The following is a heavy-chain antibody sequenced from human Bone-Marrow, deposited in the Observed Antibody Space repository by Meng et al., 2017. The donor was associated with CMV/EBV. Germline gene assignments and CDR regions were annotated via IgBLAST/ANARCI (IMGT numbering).Heavy chain of an antibody. CDR3: AKVIGGHVRGAADH. Sequence: SLKISCVAFGFNFDNYAMDWGRQAPGKGLEWVSGNNWSSDSIGYADSVKGRFTISRDDAKNPLDLQMNSLRDYDTALYYCAKVIGGHVRGAADHWGQGTRVTVSS. J-gene: IGHJ4*02. V-gene: IGHV3-9*01. CDR1: GFNFDNYA. D-gene: IGHD3-10*02. CDR2: NNWSSDSI.